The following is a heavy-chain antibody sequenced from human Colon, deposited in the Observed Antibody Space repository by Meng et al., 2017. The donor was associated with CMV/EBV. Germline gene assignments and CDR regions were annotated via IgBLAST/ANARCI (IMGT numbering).Heavy chain of an antibody. CDR2: INGVGDTT. D-gene: IGHD6-19*01. CDR3: AQWLAQGVYYYGMDV. J-gene: IGHJ6*02. V-gene: IGHV3-23*01. CDR1: GFTFNRNS. Sequence: GGSLRLSCAASGFTFNRNSMSWVRQAPGKGLEWVSGINGVGDTTYYADSVEGRFTISRDYYKNTLYLQMNSLRAEDTAVYYCAQWLAQGVYYYGMDVWGQGTPVTVSS.